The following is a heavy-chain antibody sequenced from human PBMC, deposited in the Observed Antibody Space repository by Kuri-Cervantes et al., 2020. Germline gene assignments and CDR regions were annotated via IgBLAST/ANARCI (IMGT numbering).Heavy chain of an antibody. CDR1: GFTFTSSA. CDR2: IVVGSGNT. V-gene: IGHV1-58*02. Sequence: SVKVSCKASGFTFTSSAMQWVRQARGQRLEWIGWIVVGSGNTNYAQKFQERVTMTRDTSIGTAYMELGRLRSDDTAVYYCAREALSLLLWSSGSGWFDPWGQGTLVTVSS. CDR3: AREALSLLLWSSGSGWFDP. J-gene: IGHJ5*02. D-gene: IGHD3-10*01.